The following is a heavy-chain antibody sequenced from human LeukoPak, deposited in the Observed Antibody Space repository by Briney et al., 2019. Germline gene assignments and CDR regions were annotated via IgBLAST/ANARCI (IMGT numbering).Heavy chain of an antibody. J-gene: IGHJ4*02. CDR1: GDCVSSKRAA. D-gene: IGHD6-19*01. CDR3: TRALGYSSGSLPPNFDY. V-gene: IGHV6-1*01. Sequence: SQTLSLTSAISGDCVSSKRAAWDWIRQSPSRGLEWLGRTYYRSKRYNDYAVSVKSRITINPDTSNNQFSLQLNSVTPQDTAVYYCTRALGYSSGSLPPNFDYWGQGTLVTVSS. CDR2: TYYRSKRYN.